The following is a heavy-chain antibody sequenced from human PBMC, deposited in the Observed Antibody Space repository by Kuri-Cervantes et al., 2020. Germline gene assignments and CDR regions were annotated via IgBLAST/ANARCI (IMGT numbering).Heavy chain of an antibody. V-gene: IGHV3-7*04. Sequence: GESLKISCAASGLTFSSYWITWVRQAPGKGLEWVANIKQDGSEKYYVDSVKGRFTVSRDNAKNSLYLQMDSLRAEDTALYYCARGVVHFDYWGQGTLVTVSS. CDR1: GLTFSSYW. CDR3: ARGVVHFDY. CDR2: IKQDGSEK. J-gene: IGHJ4*02. D-gene: IGHD3-10*01.